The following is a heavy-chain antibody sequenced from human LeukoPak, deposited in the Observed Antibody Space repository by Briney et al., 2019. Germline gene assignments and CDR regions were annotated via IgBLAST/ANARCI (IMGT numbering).Heavy chain of an antibody. CDR2: MKGDGSEI. D-gene: IGHD5-24*01. CDR3: AREATIKAYNFDY. Sequence: PGGSLRLSCTASGFTFNNYGMSWVRQAPGKGLEWVAHMKGDGSEIYYLDSVRGRFAISRDNSQNSLYLQMNNLRVEDTAVYYCAREATIKAYNFDYWGQGTLVTVSS. V-gene: IGHV3-7*01. CDR1: GFTFNNYG. J-gene: IGHJ4*02.